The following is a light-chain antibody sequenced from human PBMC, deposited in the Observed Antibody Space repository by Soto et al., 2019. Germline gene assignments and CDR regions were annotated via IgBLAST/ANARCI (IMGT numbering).Light chain of an antibody. J-gene: IGKJ3*01. CDR2: DAS. CDR3: QHYDNLGT. CDR1: QDIRKF. V-gene: IGKV1-33*01. Sequence: DIQMTQSPSSLSASVGDRVTITCQASQDIRKFLNWYQQKPGKAPKLLINDASNLETGVPSRFSGSGSGTDFTFTINSLQPEDIATYYCQHYDNLGTFCPGTTVDIK.